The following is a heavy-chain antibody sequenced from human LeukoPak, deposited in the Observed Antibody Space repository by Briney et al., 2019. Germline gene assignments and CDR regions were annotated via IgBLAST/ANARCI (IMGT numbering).Heavy chain of an antibody. J-gene: IGHJ4*02. V-gene: IGHV3-23*01. Sequence: GGSLRLSCAASGFTFSSYAVSWVRQAPGKGLEWVSAISGSGGSTYYADSVKGRFTISRDNSKNTLYLQMNSLRAEDTAVYYCAKEQGVVVYIKYYFDYWGQGTLVTVSS. CDR2: ISGSGGST. CDR1: GFTFSSYA. CDR3: AKEQGVVVYIKYYFDY. D-gene: IGHD2-2*01.